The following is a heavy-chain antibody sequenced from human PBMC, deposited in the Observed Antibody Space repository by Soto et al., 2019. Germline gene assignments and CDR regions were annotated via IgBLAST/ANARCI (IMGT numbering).Heavy chain of an antibody. CDR2: ISYDGSNK. CDR1: GFTFSSYA. V-gene: IGHV3-30-3*01. CDR3: ARDHPPADSSCYSLEFDY. J-gene: IGHJ4*02. D-gene: IGHD3-22*01. Sequence: QVQLVESGGGVVQPGRSLRLSCAASGFTFSSYAMHWVRQAPGKGLEWVAVISYDGSNKYYADSVKGRFTISRDNSKSTLYLQMNSLRAEDTAVYSCARDHPPADSSCYSLEFDYWGQGTLVNVSS.